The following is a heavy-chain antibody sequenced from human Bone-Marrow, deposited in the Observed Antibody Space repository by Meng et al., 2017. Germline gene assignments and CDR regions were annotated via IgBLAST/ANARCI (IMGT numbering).Heavy chain of an antibody. CDR3: ARVDYYGSGSLTGLLYYFDY. Sequence: GSLRLSCTVSGYSISSGYYWGWIRQPPGKGLEWIGSIYHSGSTYYNPSLKSRVTISVDTSKNQFSLKLSSVTAADTAVYYCARVDYYGSGSLTGLLYYFDYWGQGTLVTVSS. D-gene: IGHD3-10*01. CDR2: IYHSGST. V-gene: IGHV4-38-2*02. J-gene: IGHJ4*02. CDR1: GYSISSGYY.